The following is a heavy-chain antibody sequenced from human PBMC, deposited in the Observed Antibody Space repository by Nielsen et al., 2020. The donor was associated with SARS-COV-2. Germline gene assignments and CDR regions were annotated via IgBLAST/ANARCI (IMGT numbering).Heavy chain of an antibody. CDR2: INPNSGGT. Sequence: WVRQAPGQGLEWMGRINPNSGGTNYAQKFQGRVTMTRDTSISTVYMELSSLRSEDTAVYYCARDRALIPPFITMIVVVTQRGHAFDIWGQGTMVTV. CDR3: ARDRALIPPFITMIVVVTQRGHAFDI. J-gene: IGHJ3*02. D-gene: IGHD3-22*01. V-gene: IGHV1-2*06.